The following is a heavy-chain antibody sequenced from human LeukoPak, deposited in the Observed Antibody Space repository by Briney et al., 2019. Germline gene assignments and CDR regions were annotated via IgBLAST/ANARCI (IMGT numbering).Heavy chain of an antibody. V-gene: IGHV3-9*03. D-gene: IGHD3-10*01. CDR3: AKGGDSDYYYYMDV. CDR1: GFTFDDYA. CDR2: ISWNSGSI. J-gene: IGHJ6*03. Sequence: GRSLRLSCAASGFTFDDYAMHWVRHAPGKGLEWVSGISWNSGSIGYADSVKGRFTISRDNAKNSLYLQMNSLRAEDMALYYCAKGGDSDYYYYMDVWGKGTTVTVSS.